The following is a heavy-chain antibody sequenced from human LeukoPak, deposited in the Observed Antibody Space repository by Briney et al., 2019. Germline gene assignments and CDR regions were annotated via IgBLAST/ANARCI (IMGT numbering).Heavy chain of an antibody. CDR1: GFTFSSYA. V-gene: IGHV3-23*01. D-gene: IGHD1/OR15-1a*01. CDR2: ISGSGGTT. J-gene: IGHJ4*02. Sequence: GGSLRLSCTASGFTFSSYAMTWVRQAPGKGLEWVSAISGSGGTTYYADSVKGRFTISRDNSENALYLQMNSLRAEDTALYYCAKFSAPSGGNSACPWLINYWAQETLLTSPQ. CDR3: AKFSAPSGGNSACPWLINY.